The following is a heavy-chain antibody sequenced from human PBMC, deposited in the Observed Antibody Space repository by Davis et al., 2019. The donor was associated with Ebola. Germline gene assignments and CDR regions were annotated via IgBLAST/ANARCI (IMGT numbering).Heavy chain of an antibody. J-gene: IGHJ4*02. D-gene: IGHD5-12*01. Sequence: GGSLRLSCAASGFTFSSYAMHWVRQAPGKGLEWVAVISYDGSNKYYADSVKGRFTISRDNSKYTLYLQMNSLRAEDTAVYYCARAPPEIVPTMYFDYWGQGTLVTVSS. CDR1: GFTFSSYA. V-gene: IGHV3-30-3*01. CDR3: ARAPPEIVPTMYFDY. CDR2: ISYDGSNK.